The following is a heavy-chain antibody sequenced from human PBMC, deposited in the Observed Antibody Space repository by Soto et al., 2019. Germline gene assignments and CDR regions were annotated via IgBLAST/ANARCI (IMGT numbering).Heavy chain of an antibody. V-gene: IGHV3-30*18. CDR3: AKDRAPGSGQLTSRRAYYSYGMDV. J-gene: IGHJ6*02. D-gene: IGHD6-25*01. CDR2: ISYDGSNK. Sequence: QVQLVESGGGVVQPGRSLRLSCAASGFTFSSYGMHWVRQAPGKGLEWVAVISYDGSNKYYADSVKGRFTISRDNSKNTLYLQMNSLRAEDTAVYYCAKDRAPGSGQLTSRRAYYSYGMDVWGQGTTVTVSS. CDR1: GFTFSSYG.